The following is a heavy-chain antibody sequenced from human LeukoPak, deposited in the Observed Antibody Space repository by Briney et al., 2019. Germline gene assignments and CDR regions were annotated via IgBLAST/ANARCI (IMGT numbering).Heavy chain of an antibody. D-gene: IGHD1-7*01. V-gene: IGHV4-59*01. J-gene: IGHJ4*02. CDR1: GGSISSYY. Sequence: SETLPLTCTVSGGSISSYYWSWIRQPPGKGLEWIGYIYYSGSTKYNPSLKSRVTISVDASKTQISLKLNSVTAADTAVYYCARGSRELFYFDYWGQGTLGTVSS. CDR2: IYYSGST. CDR3: ARGSRELFYFDY.